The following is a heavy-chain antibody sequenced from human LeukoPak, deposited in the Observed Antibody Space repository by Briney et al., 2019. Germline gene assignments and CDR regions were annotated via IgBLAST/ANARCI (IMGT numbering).Heavy chain of an antibody. J-gene: IGHJ4*02. CDR2: IYNSGST. CDR1: GYSISSGYY. CDR3: ARHVVSGDFDY. V-gene: IGHV4-38-2*02. Sequence: NPSETLSLTCTVSGYSISSGYYWGWIRQSPGKGLEWIGSIYNSGSTYYNPSLKSRITISVDTSKNQFSLKLSSVTAADTAVYYCARHVVSGDFDYWGQGTLVTVSS. D-gene: IGHD2-15*01.